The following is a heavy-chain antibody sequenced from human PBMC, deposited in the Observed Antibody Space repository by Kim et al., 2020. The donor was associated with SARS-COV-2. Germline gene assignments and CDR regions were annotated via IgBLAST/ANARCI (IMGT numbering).Heavy chain of an antibody. CDR3: ARDWGSYDAYDV. J-gene: IGHJ3*01. CDR2: T. V-gene: IGHV1-2*07. D-gene: IGHD3-16*01. Sequence: THYAHKFQGRVTLTRETSISTVYMELSSLTSDDTAMYFCARDWGSYDAYDVWGQGTLVSVSS.